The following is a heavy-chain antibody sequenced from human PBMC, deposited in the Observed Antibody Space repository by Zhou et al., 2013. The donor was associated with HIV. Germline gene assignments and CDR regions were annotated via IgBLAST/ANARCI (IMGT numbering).Heavy chain of an antibody. CDR2: IYYNGST. CDR1: GYSISSGYY. V-gene: IGHV4-38-2*01. D-gene: IGHD2-15*01. J-gene: IGHJ2*01. CDR3: ASNRITNWYFDL. Sequence: QVQLQESGPGLVKPSETLSLTCAVSGYSISSGYYWGWIRQPPGKGLEWIGYIYYNGSTNYNPSFKSRVTISLDTSKNQFSLKLSSVTAADTAVYSCASNRITNWYFDLWGRGTLVTVSS.